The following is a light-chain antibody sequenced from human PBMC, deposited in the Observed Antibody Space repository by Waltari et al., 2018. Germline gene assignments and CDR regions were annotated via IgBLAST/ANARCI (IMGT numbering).Light chain of an antibody. CDR3: QQRSNWPWT. CDR2: DTP. Sequence: EIVLTQSPATLSLSPGERATLSCRASQSVNNYLAWFQQKPGQAPRLLIYDTPNRATGIPARFSGSGSGTDFTLTISSLEPEDFVVYYCQQRSNWPWTFGQGTKVEIK. CDR1: QSVNNY. V-gene: IGKV3-11*01. J-gene: IGKJ1*01.